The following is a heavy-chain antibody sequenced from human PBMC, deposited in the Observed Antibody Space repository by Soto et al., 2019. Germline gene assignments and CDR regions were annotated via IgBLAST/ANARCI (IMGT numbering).Heavy chain of an antibody. CDR1: GFSLSTSGVD. Sequence: QITLKESGPTLVKPTQTLTLTCTFSGFSLSTSGVDVGWIRQPPGKALEWLALIYWDDDKRYSPSLKSRLTITKDTCKNQVVLTMTNMDPVDTATYYCAHRLDSSGSRTNYGMDVWGQGTTVTVSS. V-gene: IGHV2-5*02. J-gene: IGHJ6*02. CDR2: IYWDDDK. D-gene: IGHD5-18*01. CDR3: AHRLDSSGSRTNYGMDV.